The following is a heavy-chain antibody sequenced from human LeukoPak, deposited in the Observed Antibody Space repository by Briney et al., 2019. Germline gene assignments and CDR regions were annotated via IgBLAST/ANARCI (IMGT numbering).Heavy chain of an antibody. CDR3: ARSRYYDFWSGSFDY. J-gene: IGHJ4*02. CDR2: IYYSGST. Sequence: SETLSLTCTVSGGSISGRSYYWGWIRQPPGKGLEWIGSIYYSGSTYYNPSPKSRVTISVDTSKNQFSLKLSSVTAADTAVYYCARSRYYDFWSGSFDYWGQGTLVTVSS. V-gene: IGHV4-39*07. CDR1: GGSISGRSYY. D-gene: IGHD3-3*01.